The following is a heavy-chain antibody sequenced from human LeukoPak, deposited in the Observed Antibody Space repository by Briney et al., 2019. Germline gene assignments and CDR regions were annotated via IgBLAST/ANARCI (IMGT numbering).Heavy chain of an antibody. D-gene: IGHD2-2*01. CDR3: AKDPIPRYCSSTSCYRGFYFDY. Sequence: PGGSLRLSCAASGFTFSSYAMSWVRQAPGKGLEWVSAISGSGGSTYYADSVKGRFPISRDNSKNPLYLQMNSLRDENTAGYYCAKDPIPRYCSSTSCYRGFYFDYWGQGTLVTVSS. CDR2: ISGSGGST. V-gene: IGHV3-23*01. CDR1: GFTFSSYA. J-gene: IGHJ4*02.